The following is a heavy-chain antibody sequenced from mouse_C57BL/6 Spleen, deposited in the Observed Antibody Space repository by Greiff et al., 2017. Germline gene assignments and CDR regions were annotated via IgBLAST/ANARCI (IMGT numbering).Heavy chain of an antibody. Sequence: QVQLQPSGPELVKPGASVKISCKASGYAFSSSWMNWVKQRPGKGLEWIGRIYPGDGDTNYNGKFKGKATLTADKSSSTAYMQLSSLTSEDSAVYFCARNYYGSSYDAMDYWGQGTSVTVSS. J-gene: IGHJ4*01. CDR3: ARNYYGSSYDAMDY. D-gene: IGHD1-1*01. V-gene: IGHV1-82*01. CDR2: IYPGDGDT. CDR1: GYAFSSSW.